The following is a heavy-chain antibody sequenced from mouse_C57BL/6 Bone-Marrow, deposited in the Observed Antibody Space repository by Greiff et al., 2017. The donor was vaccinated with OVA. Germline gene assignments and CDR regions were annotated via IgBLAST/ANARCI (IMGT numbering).Heavy chain of an antibody. Sequence: QVQLQQSGAELVKPGASVKISCKASGYAFSSYWMNWVKQRPGKGLEWIGKIYPGDGDTNYNGKFKGKATLTADKSSSTAYMQLSSLTSEDSAVYFCAREDPRSPYFDYWGQGTTLTVSS. V-gene: IGHV1-80*01. CDR3: AREDPRSPYFDY. J-gene: IGHJ2*01. CDR1: GYAFSSYW. CDR2: IYPGDGDT.